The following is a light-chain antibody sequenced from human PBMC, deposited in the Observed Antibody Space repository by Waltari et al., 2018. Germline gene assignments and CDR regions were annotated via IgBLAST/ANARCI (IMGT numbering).Light chain of an antibody. J-gene: IGKJ1*01. Sequence: DIQMTQSPSSLSASAGYRITITCRAGQDITTYLNLYQHKPGKVPKRLIYAGYRLENGVPSRFSGSGSGTEFTLTIRSLQPEDFATYYCLQYNNNRPTFGQGTKVEIK. CDR3: LQYNNNRPT. CDR2: AGY. V-gene: IGKV1-17*01. CDR1: QDITTY.